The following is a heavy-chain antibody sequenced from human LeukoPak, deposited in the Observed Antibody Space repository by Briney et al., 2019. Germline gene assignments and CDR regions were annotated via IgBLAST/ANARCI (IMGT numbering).Heavy chain of an antibody. J-gene: IGHJ4*02. CDR2: LSRGGSTT. D-gene: IGHD2-15*01. V-gene: IGHV3-23*01. Sequence: GGSLRLSCAGTGFAFNMFAIDWVRQAPGKGLEWVSGLSRGGSTTNYADSVKGRFTISRGKSQNSVFLQLNSLRPEDTAVYYCARQQRIRHCSEGVCTEGYFDYWGQGTLVTVSS. CDR3: ARQQRIRHCSEGVCTEGYFDY. CDR1: GFAFNMFA.